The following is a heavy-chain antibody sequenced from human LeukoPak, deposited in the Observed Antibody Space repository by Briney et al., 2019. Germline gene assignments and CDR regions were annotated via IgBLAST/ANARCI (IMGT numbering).Heavy chain of an antibody. D-gene: IGHD6-13*01. V-gene: IGHV3-23*01. J-gene: IGHJ3*02. CDR2: ISGSGGST. CDR1: GFTFSNYA. Sequence: GGSLRLSCAASGFTFSNYAMTWVRQAPGKGLEWVSSISGSGGSTYYADSVKGRSTISRDNSKNTLYLQMNSLRAEDTAVYYCAKSTAAGREAFDIWGQGTMVSVSS. CDR3: AKSTAAGREAFDI.